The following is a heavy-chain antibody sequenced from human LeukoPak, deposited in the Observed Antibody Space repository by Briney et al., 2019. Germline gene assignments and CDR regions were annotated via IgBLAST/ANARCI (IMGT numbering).Heavy chain of an antibody. Sequence: SETLSLTCTVSGGSISSSSYYWGWIRQPPGKGLEWIGSIYYSGSTYYNPSLKSRVTISVDTSKNQFSLKLSSVTAADTAVYYCARTDSGSYPVLFGYWGQGTLVTVSS. V-gene: IGHV4-39*07. D-gene: IGHD1-26*01. CDR2: IYYSGST. J-gene: IGHJ4*02. CDR3: ARTDSGSYPVLFGY. CDR1: GGSISSSSYY.